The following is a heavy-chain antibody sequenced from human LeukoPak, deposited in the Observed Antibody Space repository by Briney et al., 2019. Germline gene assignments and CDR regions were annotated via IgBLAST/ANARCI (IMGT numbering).Heavy chain of an antibody. V-gene: IGHV1-69*02. D-gene: IGHD2-2*02. J-gene: IGHJ3*02. CDR3: ARGCRSTTCYNGAFDI. CDR2: IIPILGIA. CDR1: GGTFSTYT. Sequence: SVKVSCKASGGTFSTYTINWVRQAPGQGLEWMGRIIPILGIADYAQKFQGRVTITADKSTSTAYMELSSLRSEDTAVYYCARGCRSTTCYNGAFDIWGQGTMVTVSS.